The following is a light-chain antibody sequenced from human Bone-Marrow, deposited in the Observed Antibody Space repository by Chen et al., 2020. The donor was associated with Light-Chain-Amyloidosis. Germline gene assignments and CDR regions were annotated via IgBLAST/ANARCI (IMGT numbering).Light chain of an antibody. CDR1: TSDVGCYNY. J-gene: IGLJ2*01. CDR2: EVS. Sequence: QSVLTQPASVSGSPGQSITISCTGTTSDVGCYNYVSWYHQYPGKAPKLMISEVSDRPSGVSNRFSGSKSGNTASLTISGLQAEDEAHYYCCSYAGLYTLVFGGGTKLSVV. CDR3: CSYAGLYTLV. V-gene: IGLV2-14*01.